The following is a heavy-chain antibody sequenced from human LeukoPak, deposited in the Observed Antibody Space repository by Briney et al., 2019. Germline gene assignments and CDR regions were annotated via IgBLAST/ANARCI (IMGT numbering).Heavy chain of an antibody. V-gene: IGHV1-69*04. Sequence: SVKVSCKASGGTFSSYAINWVRQAPGQGLEWMGRIIPILGITNYAQKFQGRVTITADKSTSTAYMELSSLRSEDTAVYYCARVEDCSNGICHFDYWGQGTLVTVSS. CDR1: GGTFSSYA. CDR3: ARVEDCSNGICHFDY. J-gene: IGHJ4*02. D-gene: IGHD2-8*01. CDR2: IIPILGIT.